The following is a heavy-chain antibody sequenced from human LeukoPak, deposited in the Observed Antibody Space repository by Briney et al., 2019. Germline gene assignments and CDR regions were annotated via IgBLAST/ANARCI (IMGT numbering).Heavy chain of an antibody. V-gene: IGHV3-7*02. J-gene: IGHJ4*02. CDR3: ARGEWLVRR. Sequence: GGSLRLSCAASGFPFSSYWMAWVRQAPGKGLEWVATITLDGSDSYYVDSVKGRFTVSRDNAKNSLYLQMNSLRAEDTAVYYCARGEWLVRRWGQGTLVTVSS. CDR1: GFPFSSYW. D-gene: IGHD6-19*01. CDR2: ITLDGSDS.